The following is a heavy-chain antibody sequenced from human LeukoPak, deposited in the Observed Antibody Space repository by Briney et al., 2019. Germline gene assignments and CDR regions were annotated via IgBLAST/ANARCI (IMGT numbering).Heavy chain of an antibody. V-gene: IGHV1-2*02. J-gene: IGHJ5*02. CDR3: ARDPWGGDIVVIPAAIHDP. CDR2: INPNSGGT. CDR1: GYTFTGYY. Sequence: ASVKVSCKASGYTFTGYYMHWARQAPGQGLEWMGWINPNSGGTNYAQKFQGRVTMTRDTSISTAYMELSRLRSDDTAVFYCARDPWGGDIVVIPAAIHDPWGQGTLVTVSS. D-gene: IGHD2-2*01.